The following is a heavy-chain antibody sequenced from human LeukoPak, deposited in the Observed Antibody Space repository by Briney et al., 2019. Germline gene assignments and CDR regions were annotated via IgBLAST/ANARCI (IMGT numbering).Heavy chain of an antibody. V-gene: IGHV3-64*01. CDR2: ISSNGGST. CDR1: GFTFSNYA. D-gene: IGHD3-10*01. J-gene: IGHJ4*02. Sequence: GSLRLSCAASGFTFSNYAMHWVRQAPGKGLEYVSTISSNGGSTYYANSVKGRFTISRDNSKNTLYLQMGSLRAEDMAVYYCARDRGVLPGYFDYWGQGTLVTVSS. CDR3: ARDRGVLPGYFDY.